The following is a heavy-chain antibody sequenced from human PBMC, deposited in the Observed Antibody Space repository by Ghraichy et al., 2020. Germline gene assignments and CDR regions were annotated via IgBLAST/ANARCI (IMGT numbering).Heavy chain of an antibody. V-gene: IGHV3-74*01. J-gene: IGHJ4*02. D-gene: IGHD2-15*01. CDR3: LMFHPKDSY. CDR2: ITYDGTGV. Sequence: GGSLRLSCAASGLIVTGHWMHWVRQAPGKGLEWVARITYDGTGVSYADSVRGRLTNSRDSAKNTLSLQMNSLRAEDTGVYYCLMFHPKDSYWGQGIVVTVSS. CDR1: GLIVTGHW.